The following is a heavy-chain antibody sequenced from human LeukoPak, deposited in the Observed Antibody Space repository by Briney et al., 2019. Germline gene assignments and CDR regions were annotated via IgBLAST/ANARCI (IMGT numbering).Heavy chain of an antibody. Sequence: GXSLQISCKGSGYNFTSYWIGWGRQLPGKGLEGMGIIYPGDSDTRDSPSWQGQVKITDDKSKRTGCLKWSSLKASDTAMYYCASPGGSSWYWIVYWGQGTLVTVSS. CDR2: IYPGDSDT. J-gene: IGHJ4*02. D-gene: IGHD6-13*01. CDR3: ASPGGSSWYWIVY. V-gene: IGHV5-51*01. CDR1: GYNFTSYW.